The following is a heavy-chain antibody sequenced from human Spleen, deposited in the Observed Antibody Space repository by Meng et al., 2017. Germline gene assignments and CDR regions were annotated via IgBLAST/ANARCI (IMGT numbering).Heavy chain of an antibody. CDR1: GYTFISYY. CDR2: VNPGNGGR. D-gene: IGHD4-17*01. Sequence: ASVKVSCKASGYTFISYYIHWVRQAPGQGLEWMGMVNPGNGGRNYAQNFQGRVTLTRDTSTSTVYMELSSLTSEDTAVYYCARDLDYGAPAWWGQGTLVTSPQ. CDR3: ARDLDYGAPAW. V-gene: IGHV1-46*01. J-gene: IGHJ4*02.